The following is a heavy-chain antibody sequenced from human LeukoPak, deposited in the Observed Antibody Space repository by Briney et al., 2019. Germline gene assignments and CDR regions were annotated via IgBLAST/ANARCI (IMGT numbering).Heavy chain of an antibody. CDR1: GGSFSGYY. Sequence: SETLSLTCAVYGGSFSGYYWSWIRQPPGKGLEWIGEINHSGSTNYNPSLKSRVTISVDTSKNQFSLKLSSVTAADTAVYYCARVPAYYYGSGTQGPPFDPRGQGTLVTVSS. J-gene: IGHJ5*02. D-gene: IGHD3-10*01. V-gene: IGHV4-34*01. CDR2: INHSGST. CDR3: ARVPAYYYGSGTQGPPFDP.